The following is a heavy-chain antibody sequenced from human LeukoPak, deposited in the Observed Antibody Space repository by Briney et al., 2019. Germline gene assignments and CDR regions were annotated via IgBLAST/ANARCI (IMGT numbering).Heavy chain of an antibody. CDR2: ISSSSSYI. CDR1: GFTFSRYS. D-gene: IGHD1-20*01. V-gene: IGHV3-21*01. J-gene: IGHJ4*01. Sequence: GGSLRLSCAAPGFTFSRYSMNWVRQAPGKGLEWVSSISSSSSYIYYADSVKGRFTISRDNAKNSVYLQMNSLRAEDTAVYYCARDVNWNYCDYWGHGTLVTVSS. CDR3: ARDVNWNYCDY.